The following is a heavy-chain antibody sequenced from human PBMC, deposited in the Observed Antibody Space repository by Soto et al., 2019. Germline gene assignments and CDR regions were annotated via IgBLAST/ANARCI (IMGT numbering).Heavy chain of an antibody. Sequence: SVKVSCKASGGTFSSYAISWVRQAPGQGLEWMGGIIPIFGTANYAQKFQGRVTITADESTSTAYMELSSLRSEDTAVYYCARQRDGYNNAFDIWGQGTMVTVS. D-gene: IGHD5-12*01. J-gene: IGHJ3*02. CDR3: ARQRDGYNNAFDI. CDR2: IIPIFGTA. CDR1: GGTFSSYA. V-gene: IGHV1-69*13.